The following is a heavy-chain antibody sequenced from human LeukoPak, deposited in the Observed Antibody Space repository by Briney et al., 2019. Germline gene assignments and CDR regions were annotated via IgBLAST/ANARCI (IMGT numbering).Heavy chain of an antibody. J-gene: IGHJ4*02. CDR3: ANLYCGGDCYSEDY. Sequence: SETLSLTCAVYGGSFSGYYWSWIRQPPGKGLEWIGEINHSGSTNYNPSLKSRVTISVDTSKNQFSLKLSSVTAADTAVYYCANLYCGGDCYSEDYWGQGTLVTVSS. V-gene: IGHV4-34*01. D-gene: IGHD2-21*02. CDR2: INHSGST. CDR1: GGSFSGYY.